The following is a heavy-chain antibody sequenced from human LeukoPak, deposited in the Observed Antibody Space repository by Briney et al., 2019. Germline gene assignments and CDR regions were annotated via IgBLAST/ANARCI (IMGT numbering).Heavy chain of an antibody. CDR3: ASVPTYSGWYAY. D-gene: IGHD6-19*01. CDR1: GFTFSSYW. CDR2: INSDGSST. Sequence: GGSLRLSCAGSGFTFSSYWMHWVRQAPGKGLVWVSRINSDGSSTSYADSVKGRFTISRDNAKNTLYLQMNSLRAEDTAVYYCASVPTYSGWYAYWGQGTLVTVSS. V-gene: IGHV3-74*01. J-gene: IGHJ4*02.